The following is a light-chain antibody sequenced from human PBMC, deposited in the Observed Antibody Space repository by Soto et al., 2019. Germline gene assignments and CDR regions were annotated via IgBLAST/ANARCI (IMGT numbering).Light chain of an antibody. J-gene: IGKJ4*01. Sequence: DIQMTQSPSTLYGSVGDRVTITCRASQTISSWLAWYQQKPGKAPKLLIYKASTLKSGVPSRFSGSGSGTDFTLTISSLQPEDFATYYCQQSYSTPLTFGGGTKVDI. CDR2: KAS. V-gene: IGKV1-5*03. CDR1: QTISSW. CDR3: QQSYSTPLT.